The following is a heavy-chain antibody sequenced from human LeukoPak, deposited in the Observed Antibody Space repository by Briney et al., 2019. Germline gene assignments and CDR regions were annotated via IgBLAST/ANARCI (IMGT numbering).Heavy chain of an antibody. D-gene: IGHD1-20*01. CDR1: GFNFASNW. V-gene: IGHV3-74*01. CDR3: LRDLNWSLDQ. Sequence: GGSLRLSCAASGFNFASNWMHWVRQAPGKGLVWVSRIKSDGITITYADSVKGRFTISRDNAKNTLYLQTNSLRAEDTAVYYCLRDLNWSLDQWGQGTLVTVSS. CDR2: IKSDGITI. J-gene: IGHJ4*02.